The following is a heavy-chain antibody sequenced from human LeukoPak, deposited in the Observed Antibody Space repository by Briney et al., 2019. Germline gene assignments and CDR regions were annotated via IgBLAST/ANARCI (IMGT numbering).Heavy chain of an antibody. D-gene: IGHD7-27*01. CDR1: GGSINYYY. CDR2: IYYSGGT. Sequence: SETLSLTCTVSGGSINYYYWMWLRQPPGKGLEWIGYIYYSGGTHYNPSLKSRVTTLVDTSKNQFSLKLTAVTATDTAVYYCARETPGAGHFDYWGQGSLVTVSS. J-gene: IGHJ4*02. V-gene: IGHV4-59*01. CDR3: ARETPGAGHFDY.